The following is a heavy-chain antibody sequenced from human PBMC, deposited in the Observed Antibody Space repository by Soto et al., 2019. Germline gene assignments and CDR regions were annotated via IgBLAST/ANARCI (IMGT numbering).Heavy chain of an antibody. CDR3: AKATYYDFWSGPLNWLDP. CDR1: GFTFSSYA. J-gene: IGHJ5*02. Sequence: GGSLRLSCAASGFTFSSYAMSWVRQAPGKGLEWVSAISGSGGSTYYADSVKGRFTISRDNSKNTLYLQMNSLRAEDTAVYYCAKATYYDFWSGPLNWLDPWGQGTLVTVSS. V-gene: IGHV3-23*01. D-gene: IGHD3-3*01. CDR2: ISGSGGST.